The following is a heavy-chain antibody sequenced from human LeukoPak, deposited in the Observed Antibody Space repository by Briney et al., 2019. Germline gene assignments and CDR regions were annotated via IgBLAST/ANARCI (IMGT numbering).Heavy chain of an antibody. CDR2: IYWDDDM. CDR3: AHRRPHAISGYYQDWFDP. Sequence: SGPTLVKPTQTPTLTCTFSGFSLSTRGVGVGWIRQPPGKTLEWLAIIYWDDDMRYRPSLKSTLTITKDTYKNQVVLTMTSRDPVDTATYYCAHRRPHAISGYYQDWFDPWGQGTLVTVSS. CDR1: GFSLSTRGVG. J-gene: IGHJ5*02. V-gene: IGHV2-5*02. D-gene: IGHD3-22*01.